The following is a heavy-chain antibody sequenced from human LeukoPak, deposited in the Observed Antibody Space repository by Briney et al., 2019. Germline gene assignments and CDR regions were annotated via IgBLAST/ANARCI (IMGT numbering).Heavy chain of an antibody. V-gene: IGHV3-21*01. CDR2: ISSRGSYR. CDR1: GFTFSNHS. Sequence: GGSLRLSCVVSGFTFSNHSMNWVRQAPGRGLEGVSSISSRGSYRFYADSVKGRFTIARDNASKSLFLQMTSLRGEDTAVYYCVRGSRKLGGMDVWGQGTTVTVSS. D-gene: IGHD1-7*01. CDR3: VRGSRKLGGMDV. J-gene: IGHJ6*02.